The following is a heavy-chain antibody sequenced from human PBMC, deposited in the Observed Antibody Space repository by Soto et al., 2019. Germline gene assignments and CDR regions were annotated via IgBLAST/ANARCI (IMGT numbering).Heavy chain of an antibody. CDR1: GGSFSGYY. D-gene: IGHD5-18*01. CDR3: ARGRIRPPRYYYYGMDV. V-gene: IGHV4-34*01. Sequence: SETLSLTCAVYGGSFSGYYWSWIRQPPGKGLEWIGEINHSGSTNYNPSLKSRVTISVDTSKNQFSLKLSSVTAADTAVYYCARGRIRPPRYYYYGMDVWGQGTTVTVSS. J-gene: IGHJ6*02. CDR2: INHSGST.